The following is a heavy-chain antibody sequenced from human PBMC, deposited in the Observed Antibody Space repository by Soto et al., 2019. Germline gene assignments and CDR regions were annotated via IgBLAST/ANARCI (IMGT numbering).Heavy chain of an antibody. CDR3: ATNYGSGSTHFDY. D-gene: IGHD3-10*01. CDR2: IIPMLGMS. V-gene: IGHV1-69*02. Sequence: QVQLVQYGAEVKKPGSSVRVSCTASGDTFNFYTISWVRQVPGQGPEWMGRIIPMLGMSNYAQKFRGRVTIMADKSTSTVYMNLSGLTSEDTAVYYCATNYGSGSTHFDYWGQGTLVTVSS. CDR1: GDTFNFYT. J-gene: IGHJ4*02.